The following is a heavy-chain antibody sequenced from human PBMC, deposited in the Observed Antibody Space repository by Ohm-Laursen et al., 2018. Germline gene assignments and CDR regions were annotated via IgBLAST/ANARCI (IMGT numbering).Heavy chain of an antibody. CDR1: GGSISSYY. J-gene: IGHJ3*02. D-gene: IGHD4-23*01. CDR2: IYYSGST. V-gene: IGHV4-59*08. Sequence: SDTLSLTCTVSGGSISSYYWSWIRQPPGKGLEWIGYIYYSGSTNYNPSLKSRVTISVDTSKNQFSLKLSSVTAADTAVYYCARRGYGGNYDIWGQGTMVTVSS. CDR3: ARRGYGGNYDI.